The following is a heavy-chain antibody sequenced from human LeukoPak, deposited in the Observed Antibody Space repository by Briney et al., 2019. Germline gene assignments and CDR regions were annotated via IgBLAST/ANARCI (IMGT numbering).Heavy chain of an antibody. V-gene: IGHV3-21*01. CDR2: ISSSSSYI. D-gene: IGHD1-26*01. J-gene: IGHJ4*02. CDR1: GFTFSSYS. Sequence: GGSLRLPCAASGFTFSSYSMNWVRQAPGKGLEWVSSISSSSSYIYYADSVKGRFTISRDNAKNSLYLQMNSLRAEDTAVYYCARDFTPRRATQPPFDYWGQGTLVTVSS. CDR3: ARDFTPRRATQPPFDY.